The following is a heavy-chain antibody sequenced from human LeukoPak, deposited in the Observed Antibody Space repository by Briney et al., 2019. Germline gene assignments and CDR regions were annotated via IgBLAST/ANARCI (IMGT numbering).Heavy chain of an antibody. D-gene: IGHD6-13*01. CDR1: GFTFNDYY. J-gene: IGHJ4*02. V-gene: IGHV3-11*01. CDR2: ISSSGSTI. Sequence: GGSLRLSCAASGFTFNDYYMSWIRQAPGKGLEWVSYISSSGSTIYYADSVKGRFTISRDNAKNSLYLQMNSLRAEDTAVYYCARDLRIAAAGTSVDYWGQGTLVTVSS. CDR3: ARDLRIAAAGTSVDY.